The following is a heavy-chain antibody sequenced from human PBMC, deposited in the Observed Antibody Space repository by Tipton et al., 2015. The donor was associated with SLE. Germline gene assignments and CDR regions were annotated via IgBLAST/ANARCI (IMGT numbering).Heavy chain of an antibody. Sequence: SGFTFSSYPMHWVRQAPGKGLEWVAVISYDGRNKYYADSVKGRFTVSRDNSKNTLYVQMNSLRAEDTAVYYCAREGAYCGGDCFDYWGQGTLVTVSS. CDR1: GFTFSSYP. CDR3: AREGAYCGGDCFDY. CDR2: ISYDGRNK. J-gene: IGHJ4*02. V-gene: IGHV3-30*04. D-gene: IGHD2-21*01.